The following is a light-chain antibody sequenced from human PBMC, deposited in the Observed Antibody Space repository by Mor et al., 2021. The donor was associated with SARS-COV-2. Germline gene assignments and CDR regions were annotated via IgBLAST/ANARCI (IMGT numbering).Light chain of an antibody. Sequence: GDRVTITCRASQNIYTYLNWYQHKLERAPSLLIFAASSLQRGVPSRFSGSGSGTNFTLTISRLQPDDFATYYCQQSYSFSPFTFGPGTKVDVK. CDR2: AAS. J-gene: IGKJ3*01. V-gene: IGKV1-39*01. CDR3: QQSYSFSPFT. CDR1: QNIYTY.